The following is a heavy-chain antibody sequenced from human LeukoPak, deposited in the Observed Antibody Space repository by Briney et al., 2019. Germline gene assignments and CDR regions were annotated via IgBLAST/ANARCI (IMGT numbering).Heavy chain of an antibody. CDR3: ARSNYGNFDP. D-gene: IGHD1-7*01. CDR1: GYSISSGYY. Sequence: SETLSLTCTVSGYSISSGYYWGWIRQPPGKGLEWIGSIYHSGSTYYNPSLKSRVTISVDTSKNQFSLKLSSVTAADTAVYYCARSNYGNFDPWGQGTLVTVSS. CDR2: IYHSGST. V-gene: IGHV4-38-2*02. J-gene: IGHJ5*02.